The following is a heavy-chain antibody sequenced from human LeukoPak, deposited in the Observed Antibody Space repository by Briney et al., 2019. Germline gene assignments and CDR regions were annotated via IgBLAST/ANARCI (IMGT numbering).Heavy chain of an antibody. CDR3: AKGEVVVLTGAASDY. CDR1: GFKFDDYA. D-gene: IGHD2-2*01. CDR2: ISWNSGSI. J-gene: IGHJ4*02. V-gene: IGHV3-9*01. Sequence: GGSLRLSCAASGFKFDDYAMHWVRQAPGKGLEWVSGISWNSGSIAFADPVKGRFTISRDNAKNSLYLQMNSLRAEDTAFYYCAKGEVVVLTGAASDYWGQGTLVTVSS.